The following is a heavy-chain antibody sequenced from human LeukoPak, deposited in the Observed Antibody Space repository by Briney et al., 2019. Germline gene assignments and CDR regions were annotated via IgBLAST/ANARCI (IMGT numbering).Heavy chain of an antibody. D-gene: IGHD2-2*01. CDR2: INPNSGGT. Sequence: ASVKVSCKASGYTFTGHYMHWVRQAPGQGLEWMGWINPNSGGTNYVQKFQGRVTMTRDTSISTAYMELSRLRSDDTAVYYCASNGVPAAIQGYYSDYWGQGTLVTVSS. J-gene: IGHJ4*02. CDR1: GYTFTGHY. V-gene: IGHV1-2*02. CDR3: ASNGVPAAIQGYYSDY.